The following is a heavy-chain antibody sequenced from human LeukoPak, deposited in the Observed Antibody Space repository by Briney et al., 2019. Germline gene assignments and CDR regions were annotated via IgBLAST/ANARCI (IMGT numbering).Heavy chain of an antibody. CDR1: GYTFTSYA. D-gene: IGHD5-24*01. Sequence: ASVKVSCKASGYTFTSYAMSWVRQAPGQGLEWMGWISAYNGYTNYAQNLQGRVTMTTDTSTSTAYMELTSLRSDDTAVYYCARALARDVYNINWFDPWGQGTLVTVSS. CDR2: ISAYNGYT. V-gene: IGHV1-18*01. CDR3: ARALARDVYNINWFDP. J-gene: IGHJ5*02.